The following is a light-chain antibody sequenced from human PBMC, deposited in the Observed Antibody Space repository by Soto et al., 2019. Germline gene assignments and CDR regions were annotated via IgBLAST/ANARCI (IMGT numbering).Light chain of an antibody. V-gene: IGKV3-20*01. CDR2: GAS. Sequence: DIVLPQSPGSLSLSPGERATLSCRASPSVDSSFFAWYQPNPGQAPRLLLYGASNRATGIPDRFRGSGSGTDFTLTISRLEPEDFAVYYCQQYVSSVTFGQGTNVEIK. CDR1: PSVDSSF. CDR3: QQYVSSVT. J-gene: IGKJ1*01.